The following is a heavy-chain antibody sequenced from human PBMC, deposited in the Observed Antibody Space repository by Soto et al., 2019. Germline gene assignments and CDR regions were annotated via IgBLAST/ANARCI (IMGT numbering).Heavy chain of an antibody. CDR1: GGSFSGYY. CDR2: INHSGST. Sequence: SETLSLTCAVYGGSFSGYYWSWIRQPPGKGLEWIGEINHSGSTNYNPSLKSRVTISVDTSKNQFSLKLSSVTAADTAVYYCFTAAGITGTNPYWGQGTLVTVSS. CDR3: FTAAGITGTNPY. V-gene: IGHV4-34*01. J-gene: IGHJ4*02. D-gene: IGHD1-7*01.